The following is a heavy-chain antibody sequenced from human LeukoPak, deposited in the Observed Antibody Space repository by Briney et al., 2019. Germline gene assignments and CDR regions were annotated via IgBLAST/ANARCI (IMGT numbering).Heavy chain of an antibody. J-gene: IGHJ6*02. CDR1: GYTLTELS. CDR2: FDPEDGET. V-gene: IGHV1-24*01. CDR3: ARVPYYYDSSGYYYYYYGMDV. Sequence: GASVKVSCKVSGYTLTELSMHWVRQAPGKGLEWMGGFDPEDGETIYAQKFQGRVTITADESTSTAYMELSSLRSEDTAVYYCARVPYYYDSSGYYYYYYGMDVWGQGTTVTVSS. D-gene: IGHD3-22*01.